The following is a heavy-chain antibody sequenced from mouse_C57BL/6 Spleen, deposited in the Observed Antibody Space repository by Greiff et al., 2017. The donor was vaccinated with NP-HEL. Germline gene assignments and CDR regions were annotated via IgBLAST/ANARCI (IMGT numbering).Heavy chain of an antibody. V-gene: IGHV1-26*01. CDR3: AREGAMDY. CDR2: INPNNGGT. Sequence: EVQLQQSGPELVKPGASVKISCKASGYTFTDYYLNWVKQSHGKSLEWIGDINPNNGGTSYNQKFKGKATLTVDKSSRTAYMELRSLTSEDAAVYYCAREGAMDYWGQGTSVTVSS. CDR1: GYTFTDYY. J-gene: IGHJ4*01.